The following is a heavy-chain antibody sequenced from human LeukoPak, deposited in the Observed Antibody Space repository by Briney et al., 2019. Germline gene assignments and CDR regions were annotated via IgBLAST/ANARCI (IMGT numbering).Heavy chain of an antibody. CDR1: GYTFTGYY. J-gene: IGHJ4*02. CDR3: ARGGLAPTVAERITMVRGVRDMRLDY. CDR2: INPNSGGT. D-gene: IGHD3-10*01. V-gene: IGHV1-2*02. Sequence: GASVKVSCKASGYTFTGYYMHWVRQAPGQGLEWMGWINPNSGGTNYAQKFQGRVTMTRDTSISTAYMELSRLRSDDTAVYYCARGGLAPTVAERITMVRGVRDMRLDYWGQGTLVTVSS.